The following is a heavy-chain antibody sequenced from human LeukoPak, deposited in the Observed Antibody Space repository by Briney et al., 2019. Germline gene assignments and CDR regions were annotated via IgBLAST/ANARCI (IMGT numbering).Heavy chain of an antibody. J-gene: IGHJ5*02. CDR1: GFTFSDYG. D-gene: IGHD2-2*01. CDR3: AREGHCSSTSCSFDP. CDR2: ISSSSSYI. Sequence: GGSLRLSCAASGFTFSDYGMNWVRQAPGKRLEWVSSISSSSSYISYADSVKGRFTISRDNAKNSLYLQMNSLRAEDTAVYYCAREGHCSSTSCSFDPWGQGTLVTVSS. V-gene: IGHV3-21*01.